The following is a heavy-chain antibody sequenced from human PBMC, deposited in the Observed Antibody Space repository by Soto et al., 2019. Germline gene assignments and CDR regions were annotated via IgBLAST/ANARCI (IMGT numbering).Heavy chain of an antibody. J-gene: IGHJ5*02. V-gene: IGHV5-51*01. D-gene: IGHD3-10*01. CDR2: IYPGDSDT. CDR1: GYSFTSYW. CDR3: ARHSGAGRGVIIYNWFDP. Sequence: GESLKISCKGSGYSFTSYWIGWVRQMPGKGLEWMGIIYPGDSDTRYSPSFQGQVTISADKSISTAYLQWSSLKASDTAMYYCARHSGAGRGVIIYNWFDPWGQGTLVTVSS.